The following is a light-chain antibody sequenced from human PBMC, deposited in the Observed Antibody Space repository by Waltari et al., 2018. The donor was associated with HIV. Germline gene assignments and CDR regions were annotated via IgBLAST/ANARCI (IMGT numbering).Light chain of an antibody. J-gene: IGLJ1*01. CDR3: QAWDGSTEV. CDR2: QDS. CDR1: KLGDKY. V-gene: IGLV3-1*01. Sequence: SYELTQPPSVSVSPGQTATITCSGAKLGDKYIFWYQQKPGQSPRLVIYQDSRRPSGMPERLSGSNSGNTATLTISGTQAVDEADYYCQAWDGSTEVFGTGTTVTVL.